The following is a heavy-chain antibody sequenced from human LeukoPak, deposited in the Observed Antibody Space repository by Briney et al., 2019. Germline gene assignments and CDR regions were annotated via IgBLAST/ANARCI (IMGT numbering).Heavy chain of an antibody. D-gene: IGHD6-13*01. CDR3: AKGGIAAVGTFDY. CDR2: ISGGGGSA. CDR1: GFTFSSSP. V-gene: IGHV3-23*01. J-gene: IGHJ4*02. Sequence: PGGSLRLSCAASGFTFSSSPMTWVRQAPGKGLEWVSGISGGGGSAFYADSVKGRFTISRDNSKNTLYLQMNSLRAEDTAVYYCAKGGIAAVGTFDYWGQGTLVTVSS.